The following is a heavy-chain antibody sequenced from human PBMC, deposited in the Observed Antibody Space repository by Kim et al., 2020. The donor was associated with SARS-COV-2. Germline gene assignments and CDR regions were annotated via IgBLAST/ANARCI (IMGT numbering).Heavy chain of an antibody. CDR3: AKDGLGYDVSDM. Sequence: GGSMRLSCEASGFIFSSYAMYWVRQAPGKGLEWFSHISGSGLTTYHADSVKGRFTISRDNSKNTLYLQMNSLRVEDTAVYYCAKDGLGYDVSDMWRQG. D-gene: IGHD6-13*01. CDR2: ISGSGLTT. V-gene: IGHV3-23*01. CDR1: GFIFSSYA. J-gene: IGHJ3*02.